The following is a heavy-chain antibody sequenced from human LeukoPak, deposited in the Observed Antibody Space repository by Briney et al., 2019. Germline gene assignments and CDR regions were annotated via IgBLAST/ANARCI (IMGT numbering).Heavy chain of an antibody. CDR3: AKDLVTYGDYELAGGD. CDR2: IRYDGSNK. Sequence: PGGSLRLSCAASGFTFSSYTMNWVRQAPGKGLEWVAFIRYDGSNKYYADSVKGRFTISRDNSKNTLYLQMNSLRAEDTAVYYCAKDLVTYGDYELAGGDWGQGTLVTVSS. CDR1: GFTFSSYT. V-gene: IGHV3-30*02. D-gene: IGHD4-17*01. J-gene: IGHJ4*02.